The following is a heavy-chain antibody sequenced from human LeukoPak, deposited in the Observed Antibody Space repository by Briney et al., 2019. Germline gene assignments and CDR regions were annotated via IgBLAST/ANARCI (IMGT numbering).Heavy chain of an antibody. Sequence: SETLSLTCTVSGDSISTHYWSWIRQPPGKGLEWIAYIFYTGGTSSNPSLKSRVTISEDTSKNQISLKLSSVTAADTAVYYCARVQYYYDSSGPQAYFDYWGQGTLVTVSS. CDR1: GDSISTHY. CDR3: ARVQYYYDSSGPQAYFDY. D-gene: IGHD3-22*01. J-gene: IGHJ4*02. V-gene: IGHV4-59*11. CDR2: IFYTGGT.